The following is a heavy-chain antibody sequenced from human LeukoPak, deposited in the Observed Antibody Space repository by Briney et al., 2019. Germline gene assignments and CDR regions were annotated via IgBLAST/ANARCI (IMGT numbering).Heavy chain of an antibody. V-gene: IGHV3-23*01. D-gene: IGHD3-16*02. CDR2: ISGSGGST. CDR3: AKVSNSVWGSYRPDAFDI. J-gene: IGHJ3*02. CDR1: GFTFSSYA. Sequence: GGSLRLSCAASGFTFSSYAMSWIRQAPGKGLEWVSAISGSGGSTYYADSVKGRFTISRDNSKNTLYLQMNSLRAEDTAVYYCAKVSNSVWGSYRPDAFDIWGQGTMVTVSS.